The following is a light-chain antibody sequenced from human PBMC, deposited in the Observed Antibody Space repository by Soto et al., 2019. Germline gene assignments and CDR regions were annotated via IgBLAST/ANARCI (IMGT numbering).Light chain of an antibody. Sequence: EIVLTQSPGTLSLSPGERVTLSCRASQSVASNYLAWYQQKPGQAPRLLIYDASNRATGIPARFSGSGSGTDFTLTISSLEPEDFAVYYCQQRSNWLFTFGPGTKVDIK. CDR1: QSVASNY. CDR3: QQRSNWLFT. J-gene: IGKJ3*01. CDR2: DAS. V-gene: IGKV3-11*01.